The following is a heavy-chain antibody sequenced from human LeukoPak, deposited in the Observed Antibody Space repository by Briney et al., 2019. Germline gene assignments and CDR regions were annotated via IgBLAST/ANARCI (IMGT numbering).Heavy chain of an antibody. D-gene: IGHD3-22*01. Sequence: GESLKISCKGSGYSFTSYWIGWVRQMPGKGLEWMGIIHPGDPDTRYSPSFQGQVTISADKSISTAYLQWSSLKASDTAMYYCARQMYGNYYDSSGYATRYNWFDPWGQGTLVTVSS. CDR2: IHPGDPDT. CDR3: ARQMYGNYYDSSGYATRYNWFDP. V-gene: IGHV5-51*01. J-gene: IGHJ5*02. CDR1: GYSFTSYW.